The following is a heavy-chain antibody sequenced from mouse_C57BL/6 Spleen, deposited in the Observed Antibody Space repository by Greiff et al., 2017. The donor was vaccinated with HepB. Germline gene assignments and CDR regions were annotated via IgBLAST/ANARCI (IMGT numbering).Heavy chain of an antibody. Sequence: QVQLQQPGAELVKPGASVKMSCKASGYTFTSYWITWVKQSPGQGLEWIGDIYPGSGSTNYNEKFKSKATLTVDTSSSTAYMQLSSLTSEDSAVYYCARGGTIYYGNYYAMDYWGQGTSVTVSS. D-gene: IGHD2-1*01. V-gene: IGHV1-55*01. CDR1: GYTFTSYW. J-gene: IGHJ4*01. CDR2: IYPGSGST. CDR3: ARGGTIYYGNYYAMDY.